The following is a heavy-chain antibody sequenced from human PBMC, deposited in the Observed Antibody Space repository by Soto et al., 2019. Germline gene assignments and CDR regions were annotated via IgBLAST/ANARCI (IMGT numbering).Heavy chain of an antibody. CDR3: ARGSHSPGIAVAGYYY. Sequence: QVQLVQSGAEVKKPGSSVKVSCKASGVPFSTYAISWVRQAPGQGLEWMGGVIPIFGTANYAQKFQGRVTIAADEPTTTAYLELSRLTSEDTAMYYCARGSHSPGIAVAGYYYWGQGTLVTVSS. CDR2: VIPIFGTA. D-gene: IGHD6-19*01. V-gene: IGHV1-69*01. J-gene: IGHJ4*02. CDR1: GVPFSTYA.